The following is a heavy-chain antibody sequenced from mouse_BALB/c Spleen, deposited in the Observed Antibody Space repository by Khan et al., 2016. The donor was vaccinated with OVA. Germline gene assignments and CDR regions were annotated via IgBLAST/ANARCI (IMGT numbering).Heavy chain of an antibody. CDR2: IGPGSGNP. V-gene: IGHV1S41*01. D-gene: IGHD1-1*01. Sequence: DLVKPGASVKLSCKASGYTFTSYWINWIKQRPGQGLEWVGHIGPGSGNPYSNDIFKGKASLTVDTSSSTVYIQLSSLSSEDSAVYVCARSNYYGNGLYAMDYWGQGNSVTVSS. CDR1: GYTFTSYW. J-gene: IGHJ4*01. CDR3: ARSNYYGNGLYAMDY.